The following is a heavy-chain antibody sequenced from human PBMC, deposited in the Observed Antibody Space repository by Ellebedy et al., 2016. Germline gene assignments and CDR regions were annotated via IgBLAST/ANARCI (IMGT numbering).Heavy chain of an antibody. Sequence: SETLSLXXTVSGGPISDSYWRWIRQPPGKGLERIGCIFYSGRTNYNPSLQSRVTISMDRSTNQFSLKLRSVTAADTAVYFCAKDGPMTRSPNMYYHYAPDVWGQGATVTVTS. J-gene: IGHJ6*02. CDR2: IFYSGRT. V-gene: IGHV4-59*01. D-gene: IGHD2/OR15-2a*01. CDR1: GGPISDSY. CDR3: AKDGPMTRSPNMYYHYAPDV.